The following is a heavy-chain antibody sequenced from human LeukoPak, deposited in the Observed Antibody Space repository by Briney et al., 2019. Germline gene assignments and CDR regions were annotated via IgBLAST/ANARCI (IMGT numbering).Heavy chain of an antibody. Sequence: GGSLTLSCAASGFTFSSYAMSWVRQAPGKGMEWVSVISGSGGSTNYADSVKGRFTISRENSKKTLYLQMNSLRAEDTAVYYCTEDRLDYGSGKFDYWGQGTLVTVSS. CDR3: TEDRLDYGSGKFDY. V-gene: IGHV3-23*01. CDR2: ISGSGGST. J-gene: IGHJ4*02. CDR1: GFTFSSYA. D-gene: IGHD3-10*01.